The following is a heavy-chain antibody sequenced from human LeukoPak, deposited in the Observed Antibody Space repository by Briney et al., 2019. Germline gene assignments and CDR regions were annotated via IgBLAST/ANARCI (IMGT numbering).Heavy chain of an antibody. V-gene: IGHV4-39*07. J-gene: IGHJ6*02. CDR2: INHSGST. Sequence: SETLSLTCTVSGGSISSSSYYWGWIRQPPGKGLEWIGEINHSGSTNYNPSLKSRVTISVDTSKNQFSLKLSSVTAADTAVYYCARGLYASHYYYYGMDVWGQGTTVTVSS. CDR3: ARGLYASHYYYYGMDV. D-gene: IGHD3-16*01. CDR1: GGSISSSSYY.